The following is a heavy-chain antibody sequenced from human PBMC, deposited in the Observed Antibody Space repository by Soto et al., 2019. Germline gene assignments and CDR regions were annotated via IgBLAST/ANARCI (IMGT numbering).Heavy chain of an antibody. CDR2: ISWNSGSI. Sequence: GGSLRLSCAASGFTFYDYAMHWFRQAPGKGLEWVSGISWNSGSIDYADSVKGRFTISRDNAKNSLYLQMNSLRAEDTALYYCAKDVYYDSSGSPDYWGQGTMVTVSS. J-gene: IGHJ4*02. CDR1: GFTFYDYA. V-gene: IGHV3-9*01. D-gene: IGHD3-22*01. CDR3: AKDVYYDSSGSPDY.